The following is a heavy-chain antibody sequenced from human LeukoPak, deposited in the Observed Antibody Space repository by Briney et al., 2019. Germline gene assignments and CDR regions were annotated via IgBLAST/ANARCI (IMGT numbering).Heavy chain of an antibody. D-gene: IGHD3-22*01. CDR1: GGSISTYY. CDR3: ARELYHYDNSAYYHYFDP. Sequence: PSETLSLTCTVSGGSISTYYWSWIRQPPGKGLEWIGYIYNSGTTNYNPSLESRVTISVDTSKTQFSLRLSSVTAADTAVYYCARELYHYDNSAYYHYFDPWDQGTLVTVSS. V-gene: IGHV4-59*01. J-gene: IGHJ5*02. CDR2: IYNSGTT.